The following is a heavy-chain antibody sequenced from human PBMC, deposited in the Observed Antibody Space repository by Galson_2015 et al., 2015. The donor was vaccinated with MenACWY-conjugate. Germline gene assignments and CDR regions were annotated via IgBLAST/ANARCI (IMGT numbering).Heavy chain of an antibody. V-gene: IGHV5-51*01. CDR2: IDTFNSNV. J-gene: IGHJ6*02. D-gene: IGHD4/OR15-4a*01. Sequence: QSGAEVKKPGESLKISCKASGYNFITYWLGWVRQVPGKGLEWVGVIDTFNSNVRYSPSYQGQVTISADDSISTAYLQWSSLKASDSAMYYCARHPPGARGMYVWGRGTTVTVSS. CDR3: ARHPPGARGMYV. CDR1: GYNFITYW.